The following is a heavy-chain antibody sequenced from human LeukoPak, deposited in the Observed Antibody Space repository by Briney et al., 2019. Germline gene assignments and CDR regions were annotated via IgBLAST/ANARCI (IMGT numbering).Heavy chain of an antibody. J-gene: IGHJ4*02. V-gene: IGHV4-61*02. CDR2: IYTSGST. CDR1: GGSISSGSYY. D-gene: IGHD3-3*01. Sequence: SETLSLTCTVSGGSISSGSYYWSWIRQPAGKGLEWIGRIYTSGSTNYNPSLKSRVTISVDTSKNQFSPKLSSVTAADTAVYYCAAMFWSGYYTGVDYWGQGTLVTVSS. CDR3: AAMFWSGYYTGVDY.